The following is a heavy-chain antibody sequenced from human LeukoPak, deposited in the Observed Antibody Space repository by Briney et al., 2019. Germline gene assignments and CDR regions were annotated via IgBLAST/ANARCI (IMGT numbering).Heavy chain of an antibody. CDR2: ITWNSDNI. J-gene: IGHJ4*02. CDR1: GFTFDDYA. D-gene: IGHD1-26*01. Sequence: GGSLRLSCAASGFTFDDYAMHWVRQAPGKGLEWVSGITWNSDNIEYADSVKGRFTISRDNAKNSLYLQMNSLRAEDTAVYYCARGRGVGATALDYWGQGTLVTVSS. V-gene: IGHV3-9*01. CDR3: ARGRGVGATALDY.